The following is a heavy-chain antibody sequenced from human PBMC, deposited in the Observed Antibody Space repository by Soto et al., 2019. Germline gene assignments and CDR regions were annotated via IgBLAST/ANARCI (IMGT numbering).Heavy chain of an antibody. D-gene: IGHD6-13*01. CDR1: GFTFSSYG. J-gene: IGHJ4*02. CDR2: IWYDGSNK. V-gene: IGHV3-33*01. Sequence: QVQLVESGGGVVQPGRSLRLSCAASGFTFSSYGMHWVRQAPGKGLEWVAVIWYDGSNKYYADSVKGRFTISRDNSKNTLYLQMNSLRAEDTAVYYCARPLSNSWYSGLDYWCQGPLVTVSS. CDR3: ARPLSNSWYSGLDY.